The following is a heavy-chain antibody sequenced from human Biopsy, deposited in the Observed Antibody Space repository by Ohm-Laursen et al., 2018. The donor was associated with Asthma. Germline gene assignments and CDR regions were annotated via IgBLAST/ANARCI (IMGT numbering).Heavy chain of an antibody. Sequence: SLRLSCSATGFTISTYWMHWVRQAPGKGLEWVAVISYDGTNTFSADSVRGRFTVSRDNSRNTLYLQLNSLRAEDTAVYYCAKDARSYIRNYHDIDFWGQGTLVTVAS. CDR1: GFTISTYW. V-gene: IGHV3-30*18. CDR3: AKDARSYIRNYHDIDF. D-gene: IGHD1-7*01. CDR2: ISYDGTNT. J-gene: IGHJ4*02.